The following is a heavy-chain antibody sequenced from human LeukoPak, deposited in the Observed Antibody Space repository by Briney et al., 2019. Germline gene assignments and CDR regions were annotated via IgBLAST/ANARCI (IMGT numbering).Heavy chain of an antibody. CDR3: ARQWIQLYAFDI. Sequence: SETLSLTCTVSGGFISSSSYYWGWIRQPPGKGLEWIGSIYYSGSTYYNPSLKSRVTISVDTSKNQFSLKLSSVTAADTAVYYCARQWIQLYAFDIWGQGTMVTVSS. V-gene: IGHV4-39*01. CDR1: GGFISSSSYY. J-gene: IGHJ3*02. D-gene: IGHD5-18*01. CDR2: IYYSGST.